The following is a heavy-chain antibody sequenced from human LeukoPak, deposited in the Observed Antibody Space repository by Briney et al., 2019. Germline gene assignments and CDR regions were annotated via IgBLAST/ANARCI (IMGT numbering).Heavy chain of an antibody. CDR1: GFTFSNYN. CDR3: TTDRGYPAAP. Sequence: PGGSLRLSCAASGFTFSNYNFYWVRQAPGKGLEWVSSISSTSSYIYYADSVKGRFTISRDNAKNSLYLQMNSLRAEDTAIYYCTTDRGYPAAPGAQEPQVPVSS. J-gene: IGHJ5*02. CDR2: ISSTSSYI. V-gene: IGHV3-21*04. D-gene: IGHD6-13*01.